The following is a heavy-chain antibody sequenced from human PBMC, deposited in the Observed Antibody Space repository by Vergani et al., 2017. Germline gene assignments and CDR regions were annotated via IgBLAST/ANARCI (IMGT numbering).Heavy chain of an antibody. CDR2: TWYDGNNK. Sequence: VQLLESGGGLVQPGGSLRLSCAASGFTFNQYGMHWVRQAPGKGLEWVAVTWYDGNNKQYADCVKGRFTISRDNSKSTMYLQMNSLRDEDTGVYYCARDLRLLYNRFDPWGQGTLVTVSS. V-gene: IGHV3-33*01. CDR1: GFTFNQYG. CDR3: ARDLRLLYNRFDP. J-gene: IGHJ5*02. D-gene: IGHD1-14*01.